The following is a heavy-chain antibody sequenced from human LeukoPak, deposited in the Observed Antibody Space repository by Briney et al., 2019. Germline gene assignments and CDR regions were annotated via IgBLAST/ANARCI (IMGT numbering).Heavy chain of an antibody. CDR3: AKDIVGGGDDY. CDR1: GFTFSTYT. CDR2: IQEDGKKE. J-gene: IGHJ4*02. V-gene: IGHV3-7*01. D-gene: IGHD2-21*02. Sequence: GGSLRLSCAASGFTFSTYTMNWVRLAPGKGLEWVANIQEDGKKENYVDSVRGRFTISRDNAKNSIYLQMNSLRVEDTAVYYCAKDIVGGGDDYWGQGTLVIVSS.